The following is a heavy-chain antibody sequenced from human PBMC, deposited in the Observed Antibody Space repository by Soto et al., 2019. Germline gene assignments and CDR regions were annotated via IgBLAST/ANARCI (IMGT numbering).Heavy chain of an antibody. CDR2: INSDGSST. J-gene: IGHJ4*02. Sequence: EVQLVESGGGLVQPGGSLRLSCAASGFTFSSYWMHWVRQAPGKGLVWVSRINSDGSSTNYADSVKGRFTISRDNAKNTLYLQMNSLRAEDTAVYYCARGWGNGYAIDYWGQGTLVTVSS. D-gene: IGHD5-18*01. V-gene: IGHV3-74*01. CDR3: ARGWGNGYAIDY. CDR1: GFTFSSYW.